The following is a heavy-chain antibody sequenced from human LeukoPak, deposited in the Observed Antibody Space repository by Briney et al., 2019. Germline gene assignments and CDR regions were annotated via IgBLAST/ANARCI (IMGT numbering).Heavy chain of an antibody. D-gene: IGHD6-13*01. Sequence: PGGSLRLSCAASGFSFSSYGMHWVRQAPGKGLERVAVIWYDGSNKNYADSVKGRFTLSRDNSKNTLYLQMNSLRAEDTAVYYCARVTAAAGTGTFDIWGQGTMVTVSS. V-gene: IGHV3-33*01. CDR3: ARVTAAAGTGTFDI. CDR1: GFSFSSYG. J-gene: IGHJ3*02. CDR2: IWYDGSNK.